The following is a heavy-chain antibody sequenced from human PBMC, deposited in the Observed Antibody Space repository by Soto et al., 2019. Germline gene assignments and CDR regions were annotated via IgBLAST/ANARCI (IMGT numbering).Heavy chain of an antibody. D-gene: IGHD3-22*01. CDR2: IDPSDSYT. Sequence: AGESLKISCKGSGYSFTSYWISWVRQMPGKGLEWMGRIDPSDSYTNYSPSFQGHVTISADKSISTAYLQWSSLKASDTAMYYCARLNYYGSSEGYYGMDVWGQGTTVTVSS. CDR3: ARLNYYGSSEGYYGMDV. J-gene: IGHJ6*02. CDR1: GYSFTSYW. V-gene: IGHV5-10-1*01.